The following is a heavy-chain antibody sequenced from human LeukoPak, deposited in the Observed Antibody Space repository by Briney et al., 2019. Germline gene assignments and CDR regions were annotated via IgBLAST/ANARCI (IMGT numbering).Heavy chain of an antibody. CDR1: GFTFSSYG. J-gene: IGHJ5*02. V-gene: IGHV3-30*18. D-gene: IGHD6-13*01. CDR2: ISYDGSNK. CDR3: AKEVVAAAGTGWFDP. Sequence: PGGSLRLSCAASGFTFSSYGMHWVRQAPGKGLEWVAVISYDGSNKYYADSVKGRFTISRDNSKNTLYLQMNSLRAEDPAVYYCAKEVVAAAGTGWFDPWGQGTLVTVSS.